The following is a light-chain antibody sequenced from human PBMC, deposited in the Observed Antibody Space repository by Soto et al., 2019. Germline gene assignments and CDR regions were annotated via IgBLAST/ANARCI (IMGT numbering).Light chain of an antibody. V-gene: IGKV2-30*01. J-gene: IGKJ2*01. CDR3: MQAAQWPYT. Sequence: EVVMTQSPLSLPVTLGQPASISCRSSQRLEYSDGNTYFNWCHQRPGQSPRRLIYKVSNRDSGVPDRYSRSGSGTDFTLKISRVEAVDVGVYFCMQAAQWPYTFVQGTRLEI. CDR2: KVS. CDR1: QRLEYSDGNTY.